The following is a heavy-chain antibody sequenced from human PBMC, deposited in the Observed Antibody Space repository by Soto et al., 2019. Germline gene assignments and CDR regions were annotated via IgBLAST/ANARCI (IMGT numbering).Heavy chain of an antibody. CDR1: GSTFSRYA. CDR3: AKNGLDNSPSAIDS. V-gene: IGHV1-69*13. Sequence: GASVKVSCKASGSTFSRYALSWVRQAPGQGPEWMGGIVPMFGTANYAQKFQGRVTITADESTSTAYMQLSSLRSEDTALYYCAKNGLDNSPSAIDSWGPGTLVTVSS. J-gene: IGHJ4*02. D-gene: IGHD2-8*01. CDR2: IVPMFGTA.